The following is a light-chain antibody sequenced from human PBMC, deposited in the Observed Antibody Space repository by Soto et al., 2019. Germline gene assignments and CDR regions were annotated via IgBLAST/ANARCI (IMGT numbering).Light chain of an antibody. J-gene: IGKJ1*01. CDR3: QQYGSSPT. CDR1: QSVSSSY. CDR2: DVS. Sequence: EIVLTQSPGTLSLSPGERATLSCRSSQSVSSSYLAWYQHKPGQAPRLLIYDVSSRATGVPDRFSGSGSGTDFALISSRLEPEELAVYYWQQYGSSPTCGQGTKGAIK. V-gene: IGKV3-20*01.